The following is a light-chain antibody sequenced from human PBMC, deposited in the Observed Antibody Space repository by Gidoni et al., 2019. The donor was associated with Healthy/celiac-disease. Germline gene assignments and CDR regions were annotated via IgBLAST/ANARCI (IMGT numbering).Light chain of an antibody. V-gene: IGLV1-44*01. CDR2: SNN. CDR3: AAWDDSLNGSWV. CDR1: SSNIGSNT. J-gene: IGLJ3*02. Sequence: RVTISCSGSSSNIGSNTVNWYQQLPGTAPKLLIYSNNQRPSGVPDRFSGSKSGTSASLAIGGLQSEDEADYYCAAWDDSLNGSWVFGGGTKLTVL.